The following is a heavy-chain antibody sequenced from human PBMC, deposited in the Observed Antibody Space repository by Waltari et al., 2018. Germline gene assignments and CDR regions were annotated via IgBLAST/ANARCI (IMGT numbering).Heavy chain of an antibody. V-gene: IGHV3-21*06. Sequence: EVQLVESGGGLVTPGGSLRLSCAASGFTFNSYTMNWVRWAPGKGLEWFSSITSSHNFIYYADSVRGRFTISRDNANNSLYLQMNSLGAEDTAVYYCARDSKLGEYGDLVRSDYFDFWGQGTLVAVSS. CDR3: ARDSKLGEYGDLVRSDYFDF. CDR1: GFTFNSYT. J-gene: IGHJ4*02. CDR2: ITSSHNFI. D-gene: IGHD4-17*01.